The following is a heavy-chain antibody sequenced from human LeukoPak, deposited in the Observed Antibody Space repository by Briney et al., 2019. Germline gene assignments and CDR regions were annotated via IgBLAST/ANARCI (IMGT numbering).Heavy chain of an antibody. V-gene: IGHV3-21*01. Sequence: GGSLRLSCAASGFTFSSYSMNWVRQAPGKGLEWVSSISSSSSYIYYADSVKGRFTISRDDSKNTLYLQMNSLRAEDTAVYYCAKQRGIVVVPAAMPDDYWGQGTLVTVSS. CDR1: GFTFSSYS. CDR3: AKQRGIVVVPAAMPDDY. D-gene: IGHD2-2*01. J-gene: IGHJ4*02. CDR2: ISSSSSYI.